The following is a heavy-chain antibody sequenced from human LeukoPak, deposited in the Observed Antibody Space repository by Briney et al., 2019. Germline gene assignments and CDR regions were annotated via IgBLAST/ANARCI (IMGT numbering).Heavy chain of an antibody. Sequence: TSETLSLTCTVSDDSISDYYRGWIRQPPGKGLEWIGYIHNSGTSTYNLSLMSRVTISADTSKNQFSLKLNSMTTADTAVYYCTRGAGWLIDYWGQGILVTVSS. J-gene: IGHJ4*02. CDR3: TRGAGWLIDY. V-gene: IGHV4-59*01. D-gene: IGHD3-16*01. CDR1: DDSISDYY. CDR2: IHNSGTS.